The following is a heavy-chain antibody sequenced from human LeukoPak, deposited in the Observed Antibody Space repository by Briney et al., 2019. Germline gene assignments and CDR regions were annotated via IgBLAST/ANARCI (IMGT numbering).Heavy chain of an antibody. CDR2: IYSGGST. Sequence: GGSLRLSCAASGFTVSSNYMSWVRQAPGKGLEWVSVIYSGGSTYYADSVKGRFAISRDNSKNTLYLQMNSLRAEDTAVYYCARAIDDFWSGGYYYMDVWGKGTTVTVSS. CDR1: GFTVSSNY. D-gene: IGHD3-3*01. J-gene: IGHJ6*03. V-gene: IGHV3-53*01. CDR3: ARAIDDFWSGGYYYMDV.